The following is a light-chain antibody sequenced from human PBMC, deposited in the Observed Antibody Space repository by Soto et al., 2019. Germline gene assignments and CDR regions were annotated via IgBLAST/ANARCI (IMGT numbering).Light chain of an antibody. CDR3: QQYNSRT. CDR1: QSISSW. V-gene: IGKV1-5*01. J-gene: IGKJ1*01. CDR2: DAS. Sequence: DIQMTQSPSTLSASVGDRVTITCRASQSISSWLAWYQQKPGKAPKLLIYDASSLESGVPSRFSGSGSGTEFTLTIISLQPDDFATYYCQQYNSRTFGQGTKVEI.